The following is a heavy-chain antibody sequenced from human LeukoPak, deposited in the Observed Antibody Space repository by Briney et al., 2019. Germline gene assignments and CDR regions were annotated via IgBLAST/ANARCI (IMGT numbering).Heavy chain of an antibody. CDR3: ARVRLDNTMNSDY. J-gene: IGHJ4*02. CDR1: GYTFTSYA. V-gene: IGHV1-18*01. D-gene: IGHD3-22*01. CDR2: ISASKGNT. Sequence: ASVKVSCKASGYTFTSYAITWVRQAPGQGLEWMGWISASKGNTNYAQKLKGRVTITTDTSTTTAYMELRSLRSDDTAVYYCARVRLDNTMNSDYWGQGTLVTVSS.